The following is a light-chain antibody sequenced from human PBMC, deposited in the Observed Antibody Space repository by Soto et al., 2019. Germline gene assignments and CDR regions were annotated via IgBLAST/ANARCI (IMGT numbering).Light chain of an antibody. CDR2: SND. Sequence: QSVLTQPPSASGTPGQRVTISCSGSSSNIGSNTVNWYQQLPGTAPKLLIYSNDQRPSGVPDRFSGSKSGTSASLAISGLQSEDEADYYCAAWDGSLNGYVFGTATKVTVL. CDR1: SSNIGSNT. V-gene: IGLV1-44*01. J-gene: IGLJ1*01. CDR3: AAWDGSLNGYV.